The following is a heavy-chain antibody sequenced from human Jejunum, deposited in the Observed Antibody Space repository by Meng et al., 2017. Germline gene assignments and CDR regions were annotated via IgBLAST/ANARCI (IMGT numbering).Heavy chain of an antibody. CDR2: INSDGTGT. CDR1: GFTFSGYW. J-gene: IGHJ4*02. V-gene: IGHV3-74*01. Sequence: VQRVVSGVGLVQPWGSLRLSCAVSGFTFSGYWMHWFRQGTGKSLVWLSHINSDGTGTSYAESVRGRFTISRDNAKNTLYLQMNSLTVEDTAVYYCVRDGPNYFDQWGQGTLVTVSS. CDR3: VRDGPNYFDQ.